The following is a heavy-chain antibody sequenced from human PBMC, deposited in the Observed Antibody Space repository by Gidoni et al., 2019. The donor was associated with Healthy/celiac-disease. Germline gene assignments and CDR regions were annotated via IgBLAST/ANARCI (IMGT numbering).Heavy chain of an antibody. CDR1: GFTFSSYA. J-gene: IGHJ4*02. CDR2: IRGSGGST. Sequence: EVQLVASGGGLVQPGGSLRLSCAASGFTFSSYAMSWVRQAPGKGLAWVSAIRGSGGSTYYADSVKGRFTISRDNSKNTLYLQMNSLRAEDTGVYYCAKVGKDSSSWQTYYFDYWGQGTLVTVSS. D-gene: IGHD6-13*01. CDR3: AKVGKDSSSWQTYYFDY. V-gene: IGHV3-23*04.